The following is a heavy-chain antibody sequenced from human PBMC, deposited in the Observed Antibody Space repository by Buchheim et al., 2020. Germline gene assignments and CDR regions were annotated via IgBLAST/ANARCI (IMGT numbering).Heavy chain of an antibody. V-gene: IGHV3-23*01. Sequence: EVQLLESGGGFVQPGGSLRLSCAASGFTFRSYAMSWVRQAPGRGLDWDSVISGSGGTTYYADSVKGRFTISRDNSKNTLYLQMNSLRVEDTALYYCAKDPDPVYCSGGSCYANWGQGT. CDR1: GFTFRSYA. CDR3: AKDPDPVYCSGGSCYAN. J-gene: IGHJ4*02. D-gene: IGHD2-15*01. CDR2: ISGSGGTT.